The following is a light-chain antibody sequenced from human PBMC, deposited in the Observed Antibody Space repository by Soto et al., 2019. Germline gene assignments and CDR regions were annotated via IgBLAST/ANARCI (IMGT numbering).Light chain of an antibody. CDR3: QQCTSYPRT. CDR2: KAS. J-gene: IGKJ4*01. Sequence: DIQMTQSPSTLSSSVEDRVTITCRASLSISNCSALYQQKPGKAPKRLIYKASSLERGVLSRSSGSGSGTEFNLTITSLQPDDFASYYCQQCTSYPRTLAGGTKV. CDR1: LSISNC. V-gene: IGKV1-5*03.